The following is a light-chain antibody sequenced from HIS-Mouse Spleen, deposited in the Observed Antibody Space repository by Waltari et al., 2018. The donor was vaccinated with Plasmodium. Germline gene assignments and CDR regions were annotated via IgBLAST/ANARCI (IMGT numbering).Light chain of an antibody. CDR2: DES. Sequence: DIQMTQSPSSLSASVGDRVTITCQASQDISNYLNWYQQKPGKAPKLLIYDESNLETGVPSMFSGSGSGTDFTFTISSLQPEDIATYYCQQYDNLPPYTFGQGTKLEIK. CDR3: QQYDNLPPYT. V-gene: IGKV1-33*01. J-gene: IGKJ2*01. CDR1: QDISNY.